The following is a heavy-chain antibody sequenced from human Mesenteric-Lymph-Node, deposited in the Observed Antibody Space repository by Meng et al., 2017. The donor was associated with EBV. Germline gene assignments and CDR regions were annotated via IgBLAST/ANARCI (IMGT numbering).Heavy chain of an antibody. V-gene: IGHV4-4*02. J-gene: IGHJ4*02. CDR1: GGSIRSSNW. CDR2: IYHSGRT. D-gene: IGHD4-17*01. Sequence: LRGSGPGRVKPSATLSLTCAVSGGSIRSSNWWSWVRQPPGKGLEWIGEIYHSGRTSYNPSLKSRVSLSVEKSKNHFSLNLSSVTAADTAVYYCARVTVTGGYYFDYWGQGSLVTASS. CDR3: ARVTVTGGYYFDY.